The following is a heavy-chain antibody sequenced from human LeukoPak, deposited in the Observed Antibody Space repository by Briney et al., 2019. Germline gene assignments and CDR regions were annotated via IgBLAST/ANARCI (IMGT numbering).Heavy chain of an antibody. CDR1: GFTVITND. V-gene: IGHV3-53*01. Sequence: GGSLRLSCAASGFTVITNDMTWVRQAPGKGLEWVSVLYSGGNTKYADSVQGRSTISRDNSKNTLYLEMNSLSPDDTAVYYCARGVEPLAANTLAYWGQGTLVTVSS. D-gene: IGHD1-14*01. CDR2: LYSGGNT. CDR3: ARGVEPLAANTLAY. J-gene: IGHJ4*02.